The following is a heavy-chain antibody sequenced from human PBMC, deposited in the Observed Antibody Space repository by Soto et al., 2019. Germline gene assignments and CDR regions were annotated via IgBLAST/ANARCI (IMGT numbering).Heavy chain of an antibody. Sequence: QLQLQESGPGLVKPSETLSLTCTVSGGSISSSSYYWGWIRQPPGKGLEWIGSIYYSGSTYYNPSLKRRVTISVDTSKNQFSLKLSSVTAADTAVYYCARQGHSSSWYESGNWFDPWGQGTLVTVSS. CDR2: IYYSGST. J-gene: IGHJ5*02. D-gene: IGHD6-13*01. CDR1: GGSISSSSYY. V-gene: IGHV4-39*01. CDR3: ARQGHSSSWYESGNWFDP.